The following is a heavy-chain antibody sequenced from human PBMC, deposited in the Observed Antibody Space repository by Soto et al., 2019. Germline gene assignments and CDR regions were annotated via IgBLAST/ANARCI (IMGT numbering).Heavy chain of an antibody. D-gene: IGHD3-16*01. CDR2: IIPILGIA. Sequence: QVQLVQSGAEVKKPGSSVKVSCKASGGTFSSYTISWVRQAPGQGLEWMGRIIPILGIANYAQKFQGRVTITADKSTSTAYMELSSLRSEDTAVYYCARIQPYDYGEYWGQGTLVTVSS. CDR1: GGTFSSYT. CDR3: ARIQPYDYGEY. J-gene: IGHJ4*02. V-gene: IGHV1-69*02.